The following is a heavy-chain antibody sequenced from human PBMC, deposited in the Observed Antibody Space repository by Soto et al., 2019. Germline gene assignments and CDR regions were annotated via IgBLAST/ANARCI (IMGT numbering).Heavy chain of an antibody. J-gene: IGHJ4*02. Sequence: PGGSLRLSCAASGFTFSSYGMHWVRQAPGKGLEWVAVIWYDGSNKYYADSVKGRFTISRDNSKNTLYLQMNSLRAEDTAVYYCARDGPYSLAMVTNFGYRGQRTLFTVSS. V-gene: IGHV3-33*01. D-gene: IGHD5-18*01. CDR3: ARDGPYSLAMVTNFGY. CDR1: GFTFSSYG. CDR2: IWYDGSNK.